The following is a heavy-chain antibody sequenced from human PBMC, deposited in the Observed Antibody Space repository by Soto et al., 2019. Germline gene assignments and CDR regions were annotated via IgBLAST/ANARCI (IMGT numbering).Heavy chain of an antibody. CDR2: ISAYNGNT. Sequence: ASVKVSCKASGYTFTSYGISWVRQAPGQGLEWMGWISAYNGNTNYAQKLQGRVTMTTDTSTSTAYMELRSLRSDDTAVYYCARDRSYDFWSGYQYYYYGMDVWGQGTTVTVSS. CDR3: ARDRSYDFWSGYQYYYYGMDV. D-gene: IGHD3-3*01. CDR1: GYTFTSYG. J-gene: IGHJ6*02. V-gene: IGHV1-18*04.